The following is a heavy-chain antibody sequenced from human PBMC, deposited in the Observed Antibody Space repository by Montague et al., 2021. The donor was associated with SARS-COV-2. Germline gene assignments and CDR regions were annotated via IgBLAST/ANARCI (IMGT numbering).Heavy chain of an antibody. Sequence: TLSLACTVSGGSISSGGYYWSWIRQHPGKGLEWIGYIYYSGSTYCNPSLKRQVIISLDTSKNQFSLKLSSVTAADTAVYYCAREFNKEYTGAFDIWGQGTMVTVSS. D-gene: IGHD1-14*01. V-gene: IGHV4-31*01. J-gene: IGHJ3*02. CDR2: IYYSGST. CDR1: GGSISSGGYY. CDR3: AREFNKEYTGAFDI.